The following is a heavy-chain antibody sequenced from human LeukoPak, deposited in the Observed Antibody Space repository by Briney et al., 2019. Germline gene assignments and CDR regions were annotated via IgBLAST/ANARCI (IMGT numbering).Heavy chain of an antibody. J-gene: IGHJ3*02. CDR2: ISYDGSNK. D-gene: IGHD4-17*01. V-gene: IGHV3-30-3*01. CDR1: GLPFSSYA. Sequence: SGGPVTLFCGASGLPFSSYAMQWVRQAPGRALEGVAVISYDGSNKHYADSVKGRFTISRDNSKNTLYLQMNSLRAEDTAVYYCARDKPLGGDLDAFDIWGQGTMVTVSS. CDR3: ARDKPLGGDLDAFDI.